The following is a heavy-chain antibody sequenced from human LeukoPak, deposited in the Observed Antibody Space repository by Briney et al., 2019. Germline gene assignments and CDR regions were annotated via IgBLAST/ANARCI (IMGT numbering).Heavy chain of an antibody. V-gene: IGHV3-7*01. J-gene: IGHJ4*02. CDR3: ARDKRTPGY. CDR2: IKDDGSEN. Sequence: GGSLRLSCAASGFSFSTYWMTWVRQAPGKGLEWVANIKDDGSENNYVDSVRGRFTISRDNAKNSLYLQLSSLRAEDTAVYYCARDKRTPGYWGQGTLVTVSS. CDR1: GFSFSTYW. D-gene: IGHD6-25*01.